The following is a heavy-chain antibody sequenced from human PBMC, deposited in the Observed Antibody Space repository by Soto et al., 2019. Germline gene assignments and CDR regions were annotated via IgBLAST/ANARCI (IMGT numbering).Heavy chain of an antibody. CDR1: GFTFSSYS. J-gene: IGHJ3*02. D-gene: IGHD3-9*01. V-gene: IGHV3-48*01. Sequence: PGGSLRLSCAAPGFTFSSYSMNWVRQAPGKGLEWVSYISSSSSTIYYADSVKGRFTISRDNAKNSLYLQMNSLRAEDTAVYYCARVGYDILTGPGWAFDIWGQGTMVTVSS. CDR3: ARVGYDILTGPGWAFDI. CDR2: ISSSSSTI.